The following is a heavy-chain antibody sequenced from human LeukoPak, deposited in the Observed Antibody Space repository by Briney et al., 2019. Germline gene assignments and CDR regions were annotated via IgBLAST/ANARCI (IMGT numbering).Heavy chain of an antibody. CDR1: GFTFSSYA. CDR2: ISSNGGST. CDR3: VKDRGPYYYDSSGYSQYYFDY. Sequence: GGSLRLSCSASGFTFSSYAMHWVRQAPGKGLEYVSAISSNGGSTYYADSVKGRFTISRDNSKNTLYFQMSSLRAEDTAVYYCVKDRGPYYYDSSGYSQYYFDYWGQGTLVTVSS. V-gene: IGHV3-64D*06. D-gene: IGHD3-22*01. J-gene: IGHJ4*02.